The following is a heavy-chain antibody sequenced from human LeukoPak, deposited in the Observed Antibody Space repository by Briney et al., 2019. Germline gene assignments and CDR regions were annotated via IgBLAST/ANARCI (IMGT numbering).Heavy chain of an antibody. V-gene: IGHV4-61*01. Sequence: SETLSLSCSVSGDSVSSLHSYWTWIRQPPGKGLEWIGYISYSGNTNYNPSLKSRVTISVDTSENQFSLKLSSVTAADTAVYYCARGGSYYDILTGYRYFDYWGQGTLVTVSS. J-gene: IGHJ4*02. CDR2: ISYSGNT. CDR3: ARGGSYYDILTGYRYFDY. D-gene: IGHD3-9*01. CDR1: GDSVSSLHSY.